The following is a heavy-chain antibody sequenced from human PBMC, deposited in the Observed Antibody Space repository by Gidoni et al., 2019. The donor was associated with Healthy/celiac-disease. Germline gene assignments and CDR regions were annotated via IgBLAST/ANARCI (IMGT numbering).Heavy chain of an antibody. CDR1: GGSISSSY. CDR3: ARGSRSITIFGGEAGPFQH. V-gene: IGHV4-59*08. Sequence: QVQLQESGPGLVKPSETLSLTCTVSGGSISSSYWSWIRQPPGKGLEWIGYIYYSGSTNYNPSLKSRVTISVDTSKNQFSLKLSSVTAADTAVYYCARGSRSITIFGGEAGPFQHWGQGTLVTVSS. D-gene: IGHD3-3*01. J-gene: IGHJ1*01. CDR2: IYYSGST.